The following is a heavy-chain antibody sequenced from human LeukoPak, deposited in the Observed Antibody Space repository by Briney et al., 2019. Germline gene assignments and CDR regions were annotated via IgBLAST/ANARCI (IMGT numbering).Heavy chain of an antibody. Sequence: PSETLSLTCAVYGGSFSGYYWSWIRQPPGKGLEWIGEINHSGSTNYNPSLKSRVTISVDTPKNQFSLKLSSVPAADTAVYYCARGPSRMLPYYYYYCYMDVWGKGTTVTVSS. V-gene: IGHV4-34*01. J-gene: IGHJ6*03. CDR3: ARGPSRMLPYYYYYCYMDV. D-gene: IGHD2-8*01. CDR1: GGSFSGYY. CDR2: INHSGST.